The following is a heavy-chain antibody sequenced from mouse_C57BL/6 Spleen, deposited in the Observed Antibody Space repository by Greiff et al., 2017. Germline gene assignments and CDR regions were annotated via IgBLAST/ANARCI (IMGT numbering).Heavy chain of an antibody. CDR2: INPNYGTT. J-gene: IGHJ3*01. CDR3: AREDSLGSWFAF. V-gene: IGHV1-39*01. Sequence: VQLLQSGPELVKPGASVKISCKASGYSFTDYNMNWVKQSDGKSLEWIGVINPNYGTTSYNQKFKGKATLTVDNSSSTAYLQLNSLTSEAAAVYYCAREDSLGSWFAFWGQGTLVTVSA. D-gene: IGHD3-2*02. CDR1: GYSFTDYN.